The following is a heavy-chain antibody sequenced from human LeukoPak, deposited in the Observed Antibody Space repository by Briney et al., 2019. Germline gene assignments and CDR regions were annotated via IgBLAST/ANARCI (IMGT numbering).Heavy chain of an antibody. Sequence: GGSLRLSCAASGFTFSSYSLNWVRQAPGKGLEWVSSISSGSSYIYYADSVKGRFTISRDNAKNSLYLQMNSLRAEDTAVYYCARERSYYDFWSGYSAYTCYFDYWGQGTLVTVSS. CDR3: ARERSYYDFWSGYSAYTCYFDY. J-gene: IGHJ4*02. D-gene: IGHD3-3*01. CDR1: GFTFSSYS. V-gene: IGHV3-21*01. CDR2: ISSGSSYI.